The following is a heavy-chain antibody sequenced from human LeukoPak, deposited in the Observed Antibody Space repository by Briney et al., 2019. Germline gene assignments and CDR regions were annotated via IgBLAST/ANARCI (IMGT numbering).Heavy chain of an antibody. CDR2: IKPDGSEK. V-gene: IGHV3-7*04. D-gene: IGHD1-14*01. CDR3: ARHNPLWGY. J-gene: IGHJ4*02. Sequence: GGSLRLSCAASGFTFSSYWMSWVRQAPGKGLEWVANIKPDGSEKYYVDSVKGRFTISRDNAKNSLYLLMSSLRVEDTALYFCARHNPLWGYWGQGTLVTVSS. CDR1: GFTFSSYW.